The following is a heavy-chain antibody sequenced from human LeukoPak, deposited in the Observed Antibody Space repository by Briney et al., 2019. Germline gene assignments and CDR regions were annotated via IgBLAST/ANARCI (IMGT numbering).Heavy chain of an antibody. CDR2: IYYSGST. D-gene: IGHD6-13*01. V-gene: IGHV4-59*01. CDR1: GGSISSYY. J-gene: IGHJ4*02. Sequence: SETLSLTYTVSGGSISSYYWSWIRQPPGKGLEWIGYIYYSGSTNYNPSLKSRVTISVDTSKNQFSLKLSSVTAADTAVYYCARVGRIAAAVPFDYWGQGTLVTVSS. CDR3: ARVGRIAAAVPFDY.